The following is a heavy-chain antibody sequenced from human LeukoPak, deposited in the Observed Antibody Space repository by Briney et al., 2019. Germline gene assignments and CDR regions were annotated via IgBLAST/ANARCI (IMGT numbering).Heavy chain of an antibody. Sequence: ASVKVSCKASGGTFSSYAISWVRQAPGQGLEWMGWMNPNSGNTGYAQKFQGRVTMTRNTSISTAYMELSSLRSEDTAVYYCARGTYYDSLNWFDPWGQGTLVTVSS. V-gene: IGHV1-8*02. D-gene: IGHD3-22*01. CDR3: ARGTYYDSLNWFDP. CDR1: GGTFSSYA. CDR2: MNPNSGNT. J-gene: IGHJ5*02.